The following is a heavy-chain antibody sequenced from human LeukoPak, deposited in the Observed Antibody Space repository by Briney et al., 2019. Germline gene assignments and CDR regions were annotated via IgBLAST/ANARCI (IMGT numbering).Heavy chain of an antibody. CDR1: GYTFTGYY. Sequence: ASVKVSCKASGYTFTGYYIHWVRQAPGQGLEWMGWINPNSGGTNNAQRFQGRVTMTRDTSISTAYMELSRLRSDDTAVYYCAKDVDSSGYVGNWSQGTLVTVSS. J-gene: IGHJ4*02. CDR3: AKDVDSSGYVGN. V-gene: IGHV1-2*02. CDR2: INPNSGGT. D-gene: IGHD3-22*01.